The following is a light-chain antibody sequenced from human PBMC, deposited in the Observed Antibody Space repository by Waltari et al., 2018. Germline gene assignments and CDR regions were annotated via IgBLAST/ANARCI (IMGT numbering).Light chain of an antibody. J-gene: IGLJ3*02. CDR2: EVS. Sequence: QSALTQPPSASGSPGQSVTLSCTGTRSDVGGYNFVSWYQQHPGKAPNLMIYEVSKRPSGVPDRFSGSKSGNTASLTVSGLQAEDEADFYCSSFTGSNNWVFGGGTKVTVL. CDR1: RSDVGGYNF. V-gene: IGLV2-8*01. CDR3: SSFTGSNNWV.